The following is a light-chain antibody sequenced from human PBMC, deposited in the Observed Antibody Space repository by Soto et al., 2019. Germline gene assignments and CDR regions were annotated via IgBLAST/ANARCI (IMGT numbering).Light chain of an antibody. J-gene: IGKJ1*01. V-gene: IGKV3-20*01. CDR2: GAS. CDR1: QSVSSSY. CDR3: QQYGSSPTWT. Sequence: EIVLTQSPGTLSLSPGERATLSCRASQSVSSSYLAWYQQKPGQAPRLLIYGASSRATGIPDRFSGSGSGTDFPLTISRLEPEDCAVYYCQQYGSSPTWTFGQGTKVEIK.